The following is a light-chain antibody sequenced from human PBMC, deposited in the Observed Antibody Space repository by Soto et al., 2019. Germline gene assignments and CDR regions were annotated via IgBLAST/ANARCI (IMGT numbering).Light chain of an antibody. Sequence: DIQMTQSPSSLSAXVGDRVTITCQASQDISTHLTWFQQKPGKAPKLLIYDVSILETGVPSRFSGSGSGTHFTFSISSLQPEDIATYYCQQFDSLPLTFGGGTRVEIK. CDR3: QQFDSLPLT. CDR2: DVS. V-gene: IGKV1-33*01. J-gene: IGKJ4*01. CDR1: QDISTH.